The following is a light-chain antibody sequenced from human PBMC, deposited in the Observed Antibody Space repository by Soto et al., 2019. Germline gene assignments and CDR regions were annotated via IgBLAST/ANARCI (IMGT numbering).Light chain of an antibody. CDR2: EVS. CDR1: SSDVGGYNL. CDR3: CSYAGSSTLV. Sequence: QSVLTQPASVSGSPGQSITISSTGTSSDVGGYNLVSWYQQHPAKAPKLMIYEVSKRPSGVSNRFSGSKSGNTASLTISGLQAEDEADYYCCSYAGSSTLVFGGGTKLTVL. V-gene: IGLV2-23*02. J-gene: IGLJ2*01.